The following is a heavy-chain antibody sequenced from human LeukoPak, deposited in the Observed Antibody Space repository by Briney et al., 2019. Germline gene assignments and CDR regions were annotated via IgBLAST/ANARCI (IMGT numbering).Heavy chain of an antibody. CDR3: ARDTYCSSTSCYAAFHY. V-gene: IGHV3-74*01. Sequence: GGSLRLSCAASGFNFINTWMHWVRQAPGKGLVWVARIKNDGSGIIYADSVKGRFTRSRDNGRNTLYLQINSLRAEDTAVYYCARDTYCSSTSCYAAFHYWGQGTLVTVSS. CDR1: GFNFINTW. J-gene: IGHJ4*02. D-gene: IGHD2-2*01. CDR2: IKNDGSGI.